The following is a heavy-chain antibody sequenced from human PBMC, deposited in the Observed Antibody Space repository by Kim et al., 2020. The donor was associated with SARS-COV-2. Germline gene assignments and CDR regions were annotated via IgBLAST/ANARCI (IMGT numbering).Heavy chain of an antibody. Sequence: SAQKFQGRVTITADESTSTAYMERSSLRSEDTAVYYCARVTQRYYYGMDVWGQGTTVTVSS. V-gene: IGHV1-69*01. D-gene: IGHD2-21*02. J-gene: IGHJ6*02. CDR3: ARVTQRYYYGMDV.